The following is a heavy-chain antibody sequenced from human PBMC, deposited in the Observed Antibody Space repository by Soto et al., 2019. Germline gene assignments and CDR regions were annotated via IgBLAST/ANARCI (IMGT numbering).Heavy chain of an antibody. Sequence: QLQLQESGSGLVKPSQTLSLTCAVSGGSISSGGYSWSWIRQPPGKGLEWIGYIYHSGSTYYNPSLKIRVTISVDRSKNQFSLKLSSVTAADTAVYYCARVATVTTYGMDVWGQGTTVTVSS. CDR2: IYHSGST. J-gene: IGHJ6*02. V-gene: IGHV4-30-2*01. CDR3: ARVATVTTYGMDV. CDR1: GGSISSGGYS. D-gene: IGHD4-4*01.